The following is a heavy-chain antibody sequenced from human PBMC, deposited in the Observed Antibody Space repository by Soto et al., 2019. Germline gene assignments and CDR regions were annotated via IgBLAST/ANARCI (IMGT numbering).Heavy chain of an antibody. CDR3: ARGTTVTGNYYFDY. D-gene: IGHD4-17*01. V-gene: IGHV4-30-2*01. J-gene: IGHJ4*02. Sequence: QLQLQESGSGLVKPSQTLSLTCAVSGGSISSGGYSWSWIRQPPGKGLEWIGYIYHSGSTYYNPSLKSRGTTSVDRSKNQFSLKLSSVTAADTALYYCARGTTVTGNYYFDYWGQGTLVTVSS. CDR1: GGSISSGGYS. CDR2: IYHSGST.